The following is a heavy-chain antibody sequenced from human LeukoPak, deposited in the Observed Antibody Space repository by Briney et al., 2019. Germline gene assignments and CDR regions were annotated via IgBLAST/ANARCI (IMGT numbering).Heavy chain of an antibody. Sequence: GGSLRLSCAASGFTFSSYAMSWVRQAPGKGLEWVPAISGSGGSTYYADSVKGRFTISRDNSKNTLYLQMNSLRAEDTAVYYCAKGSGSGSYYLTWFNPWGQGTLVTVSS. CDR2: ISGSGGST. CDR3: AKGSGSGSYYLTWFNP. CDR1: GFTFSSYA. D-gene: IGHD1-26*01. V-gene: IGHV3-23*01. J-gene: IGHJ5*02.